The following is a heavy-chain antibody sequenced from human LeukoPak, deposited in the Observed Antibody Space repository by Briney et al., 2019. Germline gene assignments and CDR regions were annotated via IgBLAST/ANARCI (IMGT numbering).Heavy chain of an antibody. V-gene: IGHV4-39*07. J-gene: IGHJ4*02. D-gene: IGHD3-22*01. CDR3: ASTKFHSSGWYYFDY. CDR1: GGSISSSSYY. CDR2: IYYSGST. Sequence: SETLSLTCTVSGGSISSSSYYWGWIRQPPGKGLEWIGSIYYSGSTYYNPSLKSRVTISVDTSKNQFSLKLSSVTAADTAVYYCASTKFHSSGWYYFDYWGQGTLVTVSS.